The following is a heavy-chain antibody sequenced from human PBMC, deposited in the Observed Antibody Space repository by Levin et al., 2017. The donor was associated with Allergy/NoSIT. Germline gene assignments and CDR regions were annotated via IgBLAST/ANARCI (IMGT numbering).Heavy chain of an antibody. J-gene: IGHJ4*02. D-gene: IGHD3-16*01. CDR3: VRGTSSYDDDVGPLWGHWRLIDY. V-gene: IGHV1-8*01. Sequence: ASVKVSCKASGYTFSRFDINWVRQAPGHGLEWMGRVTPNSGNTAYAQRMQGRLTMTWDTSISTAYMELSSLRPEDTAVYYCVRGTSSYDDDVGPLWGHWRLIDYWGQGTLVTVSS. CDR1: GYTFSRFD. CDR2: VTPNSGNT.